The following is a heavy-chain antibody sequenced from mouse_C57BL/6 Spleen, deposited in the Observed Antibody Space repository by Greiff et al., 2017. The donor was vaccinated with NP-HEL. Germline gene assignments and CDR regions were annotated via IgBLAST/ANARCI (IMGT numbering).Heavy chain of an antibody. J-gene: IGHJ3*01. CDR2: ISDGGSYT. CDR1: GFTFSSYA. V-gene: IGHV5-4*03. CDR3: ARVGLGRGFAY. D-gene: IGHD3-3*01. Sequence: EVMLVESGGGLVKPGGSLKLSCAASGFTFSSYAMSWVRQTPEKRLEWVATISDGGSYTYYPDNVKGRFTISRDNAKNNLYLQMSHLKSEDTAMYYCARVGLGRGFAYWGQGTLVTVSA.